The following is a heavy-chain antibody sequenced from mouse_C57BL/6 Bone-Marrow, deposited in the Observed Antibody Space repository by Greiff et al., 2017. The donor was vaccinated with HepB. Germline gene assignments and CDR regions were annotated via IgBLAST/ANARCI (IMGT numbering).Heavy chain of an antibody. J-gene: IGHJ2*01. V-gene: IGHV1-81*01. Sequence: LQESGAELARPGASVKLSCKASGYTFTSYGISWVKQRTGQGLEWIGEIYPRSGNTYYNEKFKGKATLTADKSSSTAYMELRSLTSEDSAVYFCARKVYYGSSLDYWGQGTTLTVSS. CDR1: GYTFTSYG. CDR2: IYPRSGNT. D-gene: IGHD1-1*01. CDR3: ARKVYYGSSLDY.